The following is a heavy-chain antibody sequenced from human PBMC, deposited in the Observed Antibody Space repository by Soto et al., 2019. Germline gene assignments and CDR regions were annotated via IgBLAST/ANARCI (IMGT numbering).Heavy chain of an antibody. Sequence: QVQLQESGPGLVKPSQTLSLTCTVSGGSISSGDYYWSWIRQPPGTGLGWIGYISYSGSTYYNPYLKRRVTLSVDTSKNQFSLKLSSVTAADPAVYYCDAGGSPYCFAYWCQGTLVTVSS. J-gene: IGHJ4*02. CDR2: ISYSGST. V-gene: IGHV4-30-4*01. CDR3: DAGGSPYCFAY. D-gene: IGHD2-15*01. CDR1: GGSISSGDYY.